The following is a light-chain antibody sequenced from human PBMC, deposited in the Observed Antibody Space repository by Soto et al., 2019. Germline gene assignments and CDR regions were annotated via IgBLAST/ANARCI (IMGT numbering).Light chain of an antibody. CDR2: AAS. CDR3: QQRVNWPPT. Sequence: EIVLTQSPGTLSLSPGDRATLSCRASQTISSTYLAWYQQKPGQAPRLLIYAASTRATGIPDRFSGSGSGTDFTLTISRLEPEDFAVYYCQQRVNWPPTFGGGTKVEI. J-gene: IGKJ4*01. V-gene: IGKV3D-20*02. CDR1: QTISSTY.